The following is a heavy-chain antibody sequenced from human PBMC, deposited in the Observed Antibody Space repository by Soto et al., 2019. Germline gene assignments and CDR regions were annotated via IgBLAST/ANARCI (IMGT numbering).Heavy chain of an antibody. Sequence: QVQLVQSGAEVKKPGSSVKVSCKASGGTFSSYAISWVRQAPGQGLEWMGGIIPIFGTANYAQKFQGRGTITADESTSTAYMELSSLRSEDTAVYYCARDSEYCSSTSCYFWFDPWGQGTLVTVSS. CDR1: GGTFSSYA. CDR2: IIPIFGTA. J-gene: IGHJ5*02. V-gene: IGHV1-69*01. CDR3: ARDSEYCSSTSCYFWFDP. D-gene: IGHD2-2*01.